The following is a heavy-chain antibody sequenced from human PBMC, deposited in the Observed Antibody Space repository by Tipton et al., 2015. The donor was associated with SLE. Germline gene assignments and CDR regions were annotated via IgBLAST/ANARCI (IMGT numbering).Heavy chain of an antibody. J-gene: IGHJ6*03. CDR2: ISSNGYIT. CDR1: GFTFSSYS. Sequence: SLRLSCAASGFTFSSYSMHWVRQVPGKGLEYVSAISSNGYITYYADSVKGRFTISRDNSKNTLYLQMNSLRAEDTAVYYCAKAGIVPYYYYMDVWGKGTTVTVSS. D-gene: IGHD3-22*01. CDR3: AKAGIVPYYYYMDV. V-gene: IGHV3-64*04.